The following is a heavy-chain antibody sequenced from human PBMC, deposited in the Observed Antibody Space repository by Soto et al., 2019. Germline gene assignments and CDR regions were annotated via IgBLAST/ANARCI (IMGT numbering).Heavy chain of an antibody. CDR2: ISGSGGST. D-gene: IGHD3-10*01. CDR1: GFTFSSYA. J-gene: IGHJ4*02. V-gene: IGHV3-23*01. CDR3: AKGPNTHTPFMSWSYGNYSFDY. Sequence: GGSLRLSCAASGFTFSSYAMSWVRQAPGKGLEWVSAISGSGGSTYYEDSVKGRFTISRDNSKNTLYLQMNSLRAEDTAVYYCAKGPNTHTPFMSWSYGNYSFDYWGQGTLVTV.